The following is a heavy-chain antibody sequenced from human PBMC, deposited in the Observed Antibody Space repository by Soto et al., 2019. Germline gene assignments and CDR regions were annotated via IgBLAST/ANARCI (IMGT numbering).Heavy chain of an antibody. CDR1: GFTFNDYA. V-gene: IGHV3-9*01. CDR2: ITWNSGST. J-gene: IGHJ6*02. D-gene: IGHD3-22*01. CDR3: AKDRYYDSSGYYGGSLGNHGMDV. Sequence: PGGSLRLSCAASGFTFNDYAMHWVRQAPGKGLEWVSGITWNSGSTGYADSVKGRFTISRDNAKNSLYLQMNSLRVDDTALYYCAKDRYYDSSGYYGGSLGNHGMDVXGQGTSVTVSS.